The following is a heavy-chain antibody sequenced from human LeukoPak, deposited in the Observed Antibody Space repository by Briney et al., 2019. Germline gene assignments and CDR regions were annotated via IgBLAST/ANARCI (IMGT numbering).Heavy chain of an antibody. V-gene: IGHV3-49*04. CDR1: GFTLCDYG. CDR3: TRVLVTQRWSFDY. CDR2: IRSRAYGETT. D-gene: IGHD4-23*01. J-gene: IGHJ4*02. Sequence: GGSLRLSCTASGFTLCDYGMNWVRQAPRKGLEWVGFIRSRAYGETTDYAASVKGRFIISRGDSKTIAYLQMNSLTAEDTAVYYCTRVLVTQRWSFDYWGQGTLVTVSS.